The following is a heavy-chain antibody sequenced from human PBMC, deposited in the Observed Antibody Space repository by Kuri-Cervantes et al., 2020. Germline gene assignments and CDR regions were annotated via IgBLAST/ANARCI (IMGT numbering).Heavy chain of an antibody. CDR3: AKDEGSSSLGANWFDP. CDR1: GFTFDDYA. D-gene: IGHD6-13*01. CDR2: ISWNSGSI. V-gene: IGHV3-9*01. Sequence: GGSLRLSCAASGFTFDDYAMHWVRQAPGKGLEWVSGISWNSGSIGYADSVKGRFTISRDNAKNSLYLQMNSLRAEDTALYYCAKDEGSSSLGANWFDPWGQGTLVTVSS. J-gene: IGHJ5*02.